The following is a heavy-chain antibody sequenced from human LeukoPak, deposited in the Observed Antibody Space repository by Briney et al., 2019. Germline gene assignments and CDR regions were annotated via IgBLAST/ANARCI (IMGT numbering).Heavy chain of an antibody. CDR3: ARDSDVLVDYDLWSGFNNWFDP. D-gene: IGHD3-3*01. CDR2: IYTSGST. J-gene: IGHJ5*02. CDR1: GGSISSYY. V-gene: IGHV4-4*07. Sequence: SETLSLTCTVSGGSISSYYWSWIRQPAGKGLEWIGRIYTSGSTNYNASLKSRVTMSVDTSKTQFSLQLSSVTAADTAVYSCARDSDVLVDYDLWSGFNNWFDPWGKGPLVTVSS.